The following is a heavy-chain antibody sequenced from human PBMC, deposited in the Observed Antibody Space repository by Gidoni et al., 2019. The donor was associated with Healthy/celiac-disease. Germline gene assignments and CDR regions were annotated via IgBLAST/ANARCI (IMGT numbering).Heavy chain of an antibody. CDR1: AGSISSGDYY. V-gene: IGHV4-30-4*01. Sequence: QVQLQESGPGLVKPSQTLSLTCPVSAGSISSGDYYWSWIRQPPGKGLERIGYTDYSGSTYYNPSLKSRVTISVDTSKNQFSLKLSSVTAADTAVYYCARTGDYGNWFDPWGQGTLVTVSS. J-gene: IGHJ5*02. CDR2: TDYSGST. D-gene: IGHD4-17*01. CDR3: ARTGDYGNWFDP.